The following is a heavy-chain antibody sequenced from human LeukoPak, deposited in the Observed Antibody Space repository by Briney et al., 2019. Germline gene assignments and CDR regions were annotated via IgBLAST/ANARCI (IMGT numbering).Heavy chain of an antibody. J-gene: IGHJ4*02. CDR1: GYTFTGYY. V-gene: IGHV1-2*02. Sequence: ASVKVSCKASGYTFTGYYMHWVRQAPGQGLEWMGWINPNSGGTNCAQKFQGRVTMTRDTSISTAYMELSRLRSDDTAVYYCARGLWLVQSTDYWGQGTLVTVSS. D-gene: IGHD6-19*01. CDR3: ARGLWLVQSTDY. CDR2: INPNSGGT.